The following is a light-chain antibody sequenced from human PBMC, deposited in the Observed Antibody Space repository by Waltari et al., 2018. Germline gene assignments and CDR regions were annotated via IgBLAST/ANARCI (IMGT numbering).Light chain of an antibody. J-gene: IGKJ1*01. Sequence: EIVMTQSPATLSVSPGERATLSCRASQSVSSNLAWYQQKPGPAPRLLIYGASTRATGIPARFSGSWSGTEFTLTISSLQSEDFAVYYCQQYNNWPPKTFGQGTKVNQT. CDR1: QSVSSN. V-gene: IGKV3-15*01. CDR3: QQYNNWPPKT. CDR2: GAS.